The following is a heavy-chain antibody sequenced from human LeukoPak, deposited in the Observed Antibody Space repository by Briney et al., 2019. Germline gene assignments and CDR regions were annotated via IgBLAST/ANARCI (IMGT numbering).Heavy chain of an antibody. J-gene: IGHJ5*02. D-gene: IGHD3-9*01. V-gene: IGHV4-34*01. Sequence: SETLSLTCAVYGGSFSGYYWSWLRQPPGKGLEWIGEINHSGSTNYNPSLKSRVTISVDTSKNQFSLKLSSVTAADTAVYYCARTPDIPKHNWFDPWGQGTLVTVSS. CDR1: GGSFSGYY. CDR3: ARTPDIPKHNWFDP. CDR2: INHSGST.